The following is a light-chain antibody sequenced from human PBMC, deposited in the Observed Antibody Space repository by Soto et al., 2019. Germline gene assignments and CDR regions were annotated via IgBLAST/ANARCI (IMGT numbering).Light chain of an antibody. Sequence: DIQMTQSPSTPSASVGDRVTITCRASQSISSWLAWYQQKPGKAPKLLIYKSSSVESGVPSRFSGSGSGTEFTLTISSLPPDDFAAYHCQQYNTYPTWTFGQGTKVEIK. V-gene: IGKV1-5*03. CDR2: KSS. CDR3: QQYNTYPTWT. CDR1: QSISSW. J-gene: IGKJ1*01.